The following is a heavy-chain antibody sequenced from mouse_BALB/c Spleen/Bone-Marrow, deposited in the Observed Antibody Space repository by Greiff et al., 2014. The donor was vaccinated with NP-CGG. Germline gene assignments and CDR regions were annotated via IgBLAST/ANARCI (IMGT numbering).Heavy chain of an antibody. V-gene: IGHV1S81*02. CDR2: INPSNGRT. CDR1: GYTFTSYW. J-gene: IGHJ3*01. D-gene: IGHD2-1*01. Sequence: VQLVESGAELVKPGASVKLSCRASGYTFTSYWMHWVKQRPGQGLEWIGEINPSNGRTNYNEKFKSKATLTVDESSSTAYMQLSSLTSEDSAVYYCASYYGNYAYWGQGTLVTVSA. CDR3: ASYYGNYAY.